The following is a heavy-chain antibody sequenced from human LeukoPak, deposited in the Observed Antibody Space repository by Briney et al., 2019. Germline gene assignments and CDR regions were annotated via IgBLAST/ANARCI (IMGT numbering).Heavy chain of an antibody. CDR3: ARVGGSGSFDS. CDR2: INWNGDSR. J-gene: IGHJ4*02. Sequence: GGSLRLSCTASGFKFDDYGMTWVRQAPGKGLEWVSDINWNGDSRGYAHSVKGRFTISRDISKNTLYLQMGSLRPEDMAVYYCARVGGSGSFDSWGQGTLVSVSS. V-gene: IGHV3-20*04. CDR1: GFKFDDYG. D-gene: IGHD6-19*01.